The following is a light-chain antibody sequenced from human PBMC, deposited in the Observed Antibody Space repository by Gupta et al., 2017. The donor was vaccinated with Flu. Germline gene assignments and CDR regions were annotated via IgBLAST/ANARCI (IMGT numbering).Light chain of an antibody. CDR3: MQALRAPRT. CDR1: QSLLDSDGNNY. CDR2: LGS. V-gene: IGKV2-28*01. Sequence: DIVMTQSPLSLPGTPGGPASISCRSSQSLLDSDGNNYLDSYLPKPGQSPQLLIYLGSCRTSGVPDRFSGSGSGTDFTLKISRKEAEYVGVYYCMQALRAPRTFGQGTKLEIK. J-gene: IGKJ2*01.